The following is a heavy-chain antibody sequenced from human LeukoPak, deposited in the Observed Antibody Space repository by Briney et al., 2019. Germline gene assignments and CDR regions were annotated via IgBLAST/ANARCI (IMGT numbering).Heavy chain of an antibody. V-gene: IGHV4-34*01. Sequence: SETLSLTCAVYGGSFSGYYWRWIAQPPGKGLEWIGEINHSGSTNYNPSLKSRITISVDTSKNQFSLKLSSVTAADTAVYYCARFLFKPFDYWGQGTLVTVSS. J-gene: IGHJ4*02. CDR3: ARFLFKPFDY. CDR1: GGSFSGYY. CDR2: INHSGST.